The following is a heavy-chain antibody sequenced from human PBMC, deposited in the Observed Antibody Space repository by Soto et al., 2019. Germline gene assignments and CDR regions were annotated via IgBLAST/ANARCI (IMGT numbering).Heavy chain of an antibody. J-gene: IGHJ4*02. CDR3: ASLIMEDYGGNSFDY. D-gene: IGHD4-17*01. CDR1: GYTFTGYY. V-gene: IGHV1-2*02. Sequence: QVQLVQSGAEVKKPGASVKVSCKASGYTFTGYYMHWVRQAPGQGLEWMGWINPNSGGTNYAQKFQGRVTMTRDTSISTVYMELSRLRSDDTAVYYCASLIMEDYGGNSFDYWGQGTLVTVSS. CDR2: INPNSGGT.